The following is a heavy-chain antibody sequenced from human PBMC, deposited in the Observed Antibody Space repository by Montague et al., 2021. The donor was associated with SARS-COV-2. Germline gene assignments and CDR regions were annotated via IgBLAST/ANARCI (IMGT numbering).Heavy chain of an antibody. J-gene: IGHJ4*02. V-gene: IGHV3-64*01. Sequence: SLRLSCAASGFTFSSYALHWVRQAPGKGLEYVSAISSNGGAPYYGNSVKGRFTISRDSSKNTLYLQMDSLRAEDMAVYYCARPGDSNRWYSPPNYWGQGTLVTVSS. CDR2: ISSNGGAP. D-gene: IGHD6-13*01. CDR3: ARPGDSNRWYSPPNY. CDR1: GFTFSSYA.